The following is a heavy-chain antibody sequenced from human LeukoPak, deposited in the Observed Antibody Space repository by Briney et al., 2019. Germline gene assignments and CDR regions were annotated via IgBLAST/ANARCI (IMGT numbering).Heavy chain of an antibody. D-gene: IGHD3-10*01. CDR2: IRSKAYGGTT. J-gene: IGHJ5*02. CDR1: GFTFSTYG. V-gene: IGHV3-49*04. CDR3: TRDRYPRGYGSGSYYT. Sequence: GGTLRLSCAASGFTFSTYGMTWVRQAPGKGLEWVGFIRSKAYGGTTEYAASVKGRFTISRDDSKSIAYLQMNSLKTEDTAVYYCTRDRYPRGYGSGSYYTWGQGTLVTVSS.